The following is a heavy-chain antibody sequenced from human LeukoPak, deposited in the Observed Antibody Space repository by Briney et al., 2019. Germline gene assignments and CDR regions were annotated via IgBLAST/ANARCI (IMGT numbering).Heavy chain of an antibody. CDR1: GYTFTVYY. CDR3: ARYCSSTSCYHKDY. D-gene: IGHD2-2*01. V-gene: IGHV1-2*02. CDR2: INPNSGGT. J-gene: IGHJ4*02. Sequence: ASVKVSCKASGYTFTVYYMHWVRQAPGQGLEWMGWINPNSGGTKYAQKFQGRVTMTRDTSISTAYMELSRLRSDDTAVYYCARYCSSTSCYHKDYWGQGTLVTVPS.